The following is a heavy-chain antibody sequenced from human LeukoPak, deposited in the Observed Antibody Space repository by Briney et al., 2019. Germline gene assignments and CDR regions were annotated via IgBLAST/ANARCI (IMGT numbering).Heavy chain of an antibody. CDR3: ARGPTISETGYFDY. Sequence: SETLSLTCAVYGGSFSTYYWSWIRQSPGRGLEWIAEINHRGDTNYNPSVKSRVTISVDTSKNQFSLKVRSLTAADTAVYYCARGPTISETGYFDYWGQGTLVTVSS. CDR2: INHRGDT. J-gene: IGHJ4*02. V-gene: IGHV4-34*01. CDR1: GGSFSTYY. D-gene: IGHD7-27*01.